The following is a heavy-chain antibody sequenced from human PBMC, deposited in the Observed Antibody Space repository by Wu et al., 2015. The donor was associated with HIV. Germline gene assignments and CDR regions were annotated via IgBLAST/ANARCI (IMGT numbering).Heavy chain of an antibody. CDR1: GYTFTSYD. Sequence: QVQLVQSGAEVKKPGASVKVSCTASGYTFTSYDVTWVRQAPGQGLEWMGWISPYNGKTNYAQKFQGRLTMTTDTSTNTAYMELRSLTSDDTAVYYCARDSYYYGPGSYTIDPWGQGTLVTVSS. V-gene: IGHV1-18*01. CDR3: ARDSYYYGPGSYTIDP. CDR2: ISPYNGKT. J-gene: IGHJ5*02. D-gene: IGHD3-10*01.